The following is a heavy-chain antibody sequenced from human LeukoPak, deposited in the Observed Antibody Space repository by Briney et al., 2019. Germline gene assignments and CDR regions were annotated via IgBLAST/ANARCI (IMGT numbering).Heavy chain of an antibody. Sequence: GRSLRLSCAASGFTFDDYAMHWVRQAPGKGLEWVSGISWDSGSIGYADSVKGRFTISRDNAKSSLYLQMNSLRAEDMALYYCAKTPYKNWNYPYYFDYWGQGTLVTVSS. CDR3: AKTPYKNWNYPYYFDY. D-gene: IGHD1-7*01. J-gene: IGHJ4*02. CDR2: ISWDSGSI. V-gene: IGHV3-9*03. CDR1: GFTFDDYA.